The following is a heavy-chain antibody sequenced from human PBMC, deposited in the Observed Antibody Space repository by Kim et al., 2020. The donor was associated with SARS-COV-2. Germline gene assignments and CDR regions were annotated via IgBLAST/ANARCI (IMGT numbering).Heavy chain of an antibody. CDR3: ATSFERXSDWLGXXS. D-gene: IGHD3-9*01. CDR2: FHPEDGEI. CDR1: GDGLTEVS. V-gene: IGHV1-24*01. Sequence: ASVKVSCKVSGDGLTEVSMHWVRQAPGKGLEWIGGFHPEDGEIVYAQRLQGRVTMTEDTSTDTAYMDLSSLRSEDTAVYYCATSFERXSDWLGXXSWGRGTLVTVSS. J-gene: IGHJ5*02.